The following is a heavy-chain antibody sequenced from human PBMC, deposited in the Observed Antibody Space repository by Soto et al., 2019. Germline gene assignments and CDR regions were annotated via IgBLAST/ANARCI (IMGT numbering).Heavy chain of an antibody. Sequence: SETLSLTCTVSGGSISSYYWSSIRQPPGKGLEWIGYIYYSGSTNYNPSLKSRVTISVDTSKNQFSLKLSSVTAADTAVYYCARVQHDYSNYYYYYYGMDVWGQGTTVTVS. D-gene: IGHD4-4*01. CDR1: GGSISSYY. CDR2: IYYSGST. CDR3: ARVQHDYSNYYYYYYGMDV. V-gene: IGHV4-59*01. J-gene: IGHJ6*02.